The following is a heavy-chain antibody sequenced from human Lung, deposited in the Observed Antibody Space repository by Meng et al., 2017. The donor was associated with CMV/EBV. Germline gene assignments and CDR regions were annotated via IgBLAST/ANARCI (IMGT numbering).Heavy chain of an antibody. D-gene: IGHD2-2*01. CDR2: IKQDGSEK. CDR3: ARDPGYCSSTSCSGFFDY. CDR1: GFTFSSYW. Sequence: GGSXRLXXAASGFTFSSYWMSWVRQAPGKGLEWVANIKQDGSEKYYVDSVKGRFTISRDNAKNSLYLQMNSLRAEDTAVYYCARDPGYCSSTSCSGFFDYWGQGXLVTVSS. J-gene: IGHJ4*02. V-gene: IGHV3-7*01.